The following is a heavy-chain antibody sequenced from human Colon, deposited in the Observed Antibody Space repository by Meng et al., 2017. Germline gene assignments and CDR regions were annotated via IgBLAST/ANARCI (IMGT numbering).Heavy chain of an antibody. CDR3: ARRNSNNWFDP. D-gene: IGHD2/OR15-2a*01. Sequence: QVQLQESGPCLVKPSAPPSLTLAVSGASISGDNWWSWVRQTPGKGLEWLGEIFHSGTSNYNPSLKSRVTISVDKSKNQFSLRLSSVTAADTAVYYCARRNSNNWFDPWGQGILVTVSS. V-gene: IGHV4-4*02. J-gene: IGHJ5*02. CDR1: GASISGDNW. CDR2: IFHSGTS.